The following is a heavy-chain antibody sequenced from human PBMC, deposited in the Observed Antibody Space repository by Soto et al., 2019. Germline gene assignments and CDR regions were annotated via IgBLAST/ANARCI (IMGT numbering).Heavy chain of an antibody. Sequence: HVQLVQSGGELKKPGASVKVSCNTSGYTFNTYFITWVRQAPAQGRAWMGWISPHNGNTNYAEKFQGIVTMTADTITKAAYMELMNLRIDDTAVYYCARDPANSFDYWGQGTPVTVSS. V-gene: IGHV1-18*01. CDR1: GYTFNTYF. CDR3: ARDPANSFDY. CDR2: ISPHNGNT. J-gene: IGHJ4*02.